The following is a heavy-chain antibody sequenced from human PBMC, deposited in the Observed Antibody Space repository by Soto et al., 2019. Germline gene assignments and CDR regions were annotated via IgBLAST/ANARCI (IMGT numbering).Heavy chain of an antibody. CDR1: GFTFSSCG. D-gene: IGHD5-18*01. J-gene: IGHJ4*02. CDR3: AKAKLQFWLVGGDY. Sequence: QVQLVESGGGVVQPGRSLRLSCAASGFTFSSCGMHWVRQAPGKGLEWVAIISSDGSEKHYADSVKGRFTISRDNSKNTLYLQMSSRRAEDTAVYYCAKAKLQFWLVGGDYWGQGSLVTVSS. CDR2: ISSDGSEK. V-gene: IGHV3-30*18.